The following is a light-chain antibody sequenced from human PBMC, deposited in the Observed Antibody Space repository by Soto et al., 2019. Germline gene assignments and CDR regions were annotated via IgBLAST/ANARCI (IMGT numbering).Light chain of an antibody. CDR1: QSVSSY. Sequence: EIGLTQSRATLSLSPGERATRACRASQSVSSYIAWYQQKPGQAPRLLIYDASNRATGIPARFSGSGSGTDFTLTISSLEPEDFAVYYCQQRSNWPLTFGPGTKVDIK. J-gene: IGKJ3*01. CDR3: QQRSNWPLT. V-gene: IGKV3-11*01. CDR2: DAS.